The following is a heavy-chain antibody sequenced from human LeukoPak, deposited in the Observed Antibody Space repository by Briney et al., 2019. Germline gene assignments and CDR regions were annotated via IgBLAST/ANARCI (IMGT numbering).Heavy chain of an antibody. CDR3: ARGRGTMVRGVRFDY. CDR1: GGSFSGYY. D-gene: IGHD3-10*01. Sequence: SETLSLTCAVYGGSFSGYYWSWIRRPPGKGLEWIGEINHSGSTNYNPSLKSRVTISVDTSKNQFSLKLSSVTAADTAVYYCARGRGTMVRGVRFDYWGRGTLVTVSS. CDR2: INHSGST. V-gene: IGHV4-34*01. J-gene: IGHJ4*02.